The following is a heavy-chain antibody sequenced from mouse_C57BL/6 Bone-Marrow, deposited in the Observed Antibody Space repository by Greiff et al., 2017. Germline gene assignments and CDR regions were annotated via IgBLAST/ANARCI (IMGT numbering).Heavy chain of an antibody. CDR1: GFNIKDDY. V-gene: IGHV14-4*01. J-gene: IGHJ4*01. CDR2: IDPENGDT. CDR3: TTRFMDY. Sequence: EVHLVESGAELVRPGASVKLSCTASGFNIKDDYMHWVKQRPEQGLEWIGWIDPENGDTEYASKFQGKATITADTSSNTAYLQLSSLTSEDTAVYYCTTRFMDYWGQGTSVTVSS.